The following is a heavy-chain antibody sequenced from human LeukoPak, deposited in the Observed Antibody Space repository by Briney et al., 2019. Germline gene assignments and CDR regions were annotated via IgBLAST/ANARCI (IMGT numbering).Heavy chain of an antibody. J-gene: IGHJ3*02. CDR2: IWYDGSNK. V-gene: IGHV3-33*01. D-gene: IGHD3-10*01. Sequence: PGGSLRLSCAASGFTFSSYGMHWVRQAPGKGLEWVAVIWYDGSNKYYADSVKGRFTISRDNSKNTLYLQMNSLRAEDTAVYYCARVNVVLLWFGEPNLPNDAFDIWGQGTMVTVSS. CDR1: GFTFSSYG. CDR3: ARVNVVLLWFGEPNLPNDAFDI.